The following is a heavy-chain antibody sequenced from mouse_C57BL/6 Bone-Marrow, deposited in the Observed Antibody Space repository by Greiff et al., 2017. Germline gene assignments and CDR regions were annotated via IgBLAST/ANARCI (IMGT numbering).Heavy chain of an antibody. V-gene: IGHV1-19*01. J-gene: IGHJ3*01. Sequence: EVQLQQSGPVLVKPGASVKMSCKASGYTFTDYYMNWVKQSHGKSLEWIGVINPYNGGTSYNQKFKSKATLTVDKSSSTAYMQLSSLTSEDSAVYYCHTFYGNYGAWFAYWGQGTLVTVSA. D-gene: IGHD2-1*01. CDR2: INPYNGGT. CDR3: HTFYGNYGAWFAY. CDR1: GYTFTDYY.